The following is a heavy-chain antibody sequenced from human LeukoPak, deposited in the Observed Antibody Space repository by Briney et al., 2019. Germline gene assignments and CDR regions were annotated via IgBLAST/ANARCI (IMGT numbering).Heavy chain of an antibody. CDR2: MNPNSGNT. CDR3: ARGVPTYYYDSSGPTDY. D-gene: IGHD3-22*01. J-gene: IGHJ4*02. V-gene: IGHV1-8*01. CDR1: GYTFTSYD. Sequence: GASVKVSCKASGYTFTSYDINWVRQATGQGLEWMGWMNPNSGNTGYAQKFQGRVTMTRNTSISTAYMELSSLRSEDTAVYYCARGVPTYYYDSSGPTDYWGQGTLVTVSS.